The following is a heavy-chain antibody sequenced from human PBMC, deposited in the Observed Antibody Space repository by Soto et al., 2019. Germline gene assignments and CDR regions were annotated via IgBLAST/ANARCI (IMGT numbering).Heavy chain of an antibody. D-gene: IGHD2-2*02. CDR1: GGSVNSGGYY. J-gene: IGHJ6*02. CDR3: ARVGRSNGELLYQYHGLDV. V-gene: IGHV4-31*03. Sequence: QVQLQESGPGLVKPSQTLSLTCTVSGGSVNSGGYYWSWIRQHPGKGLEWIGYIFYSGSTYYTPSLRSRVTMSVDPSKNGFSLRLTSVTAADTAVYYCARVGRSNGELLYQYHGLDVWGQGTTVTVSS. CDR2: IFYSGST.